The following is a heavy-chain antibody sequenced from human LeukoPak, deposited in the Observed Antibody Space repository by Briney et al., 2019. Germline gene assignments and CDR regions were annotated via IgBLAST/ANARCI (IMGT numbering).Heavy chain of an antibody. V-gene: IGHV3-7*04. CDR2: IKKDGSDK. CDR3: AKDRAWLQLDY. D-gene: IGHD5-24*01. CDR1: GFTFSNYW. Sequence: GGSLRLSCAASGFTFSNYWMSWVRQAPGKGLEWVADIKKDGSDKYHVDSVKGRFTISRDNAKNSLYLQMNSLRAEDTAVYYCAKDRAWLQLDYWGQGTLVTVSS. J-gene: IGHJ4*02.